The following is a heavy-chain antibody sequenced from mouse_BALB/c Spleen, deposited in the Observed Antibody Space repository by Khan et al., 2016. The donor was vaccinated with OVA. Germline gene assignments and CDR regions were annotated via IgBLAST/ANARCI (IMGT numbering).Heavy chain of an antibody. CDR1: GYSITSGYG. Sequence: EVQLQESGPGLVKPSQSLSLTCTVTGYSITSGYGWNWIRQFPGNKLEWMGYISYSGSTNYNPSLNSRISITRDPSKNQFFLQLNSVTTEETATYYCARTARIKDWGKGTTLTVSS. V-gene: IGHV3-2*02. J-gene: IGHJ2*01. CDR3: ARTARIKD. D-gene: IGHD1-2*01. CDR2: ISYSGST.